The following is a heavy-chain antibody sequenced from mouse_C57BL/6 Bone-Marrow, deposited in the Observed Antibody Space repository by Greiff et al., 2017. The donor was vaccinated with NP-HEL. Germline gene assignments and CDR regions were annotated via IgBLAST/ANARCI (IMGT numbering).Heavy chain of an antibody. CDR1: GYTFTDYY. J-gene: IGHJ2*01. CDR3: AAYDYDY. Sequence: EVKLQQSGPELVKPGASVKISCKASGYTFTDYYMNWVKQSHGKSLEWIGDINPNNGGTSYNQKFKGKATLTVDKSSSTAYMELRSLTSEDSAVYYCAAYDYDYWGQGTTLTVSS. D-gene: IGHD2-4*01. CDR2: INPNNGGT. V-gene: IGHV1-26*01.